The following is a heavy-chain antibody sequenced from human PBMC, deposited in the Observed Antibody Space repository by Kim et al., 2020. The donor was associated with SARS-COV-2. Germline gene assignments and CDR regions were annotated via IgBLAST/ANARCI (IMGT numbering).Heavy chain of an antibody. CDR3: ARSRGGVVVVASPLEAFGI. CDR1: GDTFSNSD. Sequence: SVKVSCKTSGDTFSNSDINWVRQAPGQGPEWMGGITPIFGTTNYAQKFQDRVTTTADESTRTVYMELRSLRSEDTAVYYCARSRGGVVVVASPLEAFGIGGRG. V-gene: IGHV1-69*13. D-gene: IGHD2-15*01. CDR2: ITPIFGTT. J-gene: IGHJ3*02.